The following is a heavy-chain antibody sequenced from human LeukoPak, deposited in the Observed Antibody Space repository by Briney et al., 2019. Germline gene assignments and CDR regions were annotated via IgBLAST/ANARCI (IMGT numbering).Heavy chain of an antibody. CDR3: ARQARLAIDY. Sequence: SETLSLTCTVSGGSIRSSSYYRGWVRQPPGKGLEWIESIYYSGSTYYNPSLKSRVTISVDTSKNQFSLKLSSVTAADTAVYYCARQARLAIDYWGQGTLVTVSS. J-gene: IGHJ4*02. D-gene: IGHD1-26*01. CDR2: IYYSGST. CDR1: GGSIRSSSYY. V-gene: IGHV4-39*01.